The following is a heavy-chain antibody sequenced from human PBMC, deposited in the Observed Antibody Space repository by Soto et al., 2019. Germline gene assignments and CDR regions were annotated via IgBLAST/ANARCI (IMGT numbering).Heavy chain of an antibody. CDR3: ARDPPDIVVVVAATPSRYNWFDP. D-gene: IGHD2-15*01. CDR2: ISSSSSYI. Sequence: PGGSLRLSCAASGFTFGSYSMNWVRQAPGKGLEWVSSISSSSSYIYYADSVKGRFTISRDNAKNSLYLQMNSLRAEDTAVYYCARDPPDIVVVVAATPSRYNWFDPWGQGTLVT. V-gene: IGHV3-21*01. CDR1: GFTFGSYS. J-gene: IGHJ5*02.